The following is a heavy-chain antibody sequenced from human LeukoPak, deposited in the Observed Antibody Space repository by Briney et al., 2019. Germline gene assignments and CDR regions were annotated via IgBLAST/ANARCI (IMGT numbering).Heavy chain of an antibody. V-gene: IGHV4-39*07. CDR3: ARDHACSNGVCSYFDS. J-gene: IGHJ4*02. CDR2: IHHSGST. Sequence: SETLSLTCSVSSGSISSSSYCWAWIRQPPGKGLEWIASIHHSGSTWYNPSLKSRVSISVDTSGNQFSLKLRSVTAADTAVYYCARDHACSNGVCSYFDSWGQGTLVTVSS. D-gene: IGHD2-8*01. CDR1: SGSISSSSYC.